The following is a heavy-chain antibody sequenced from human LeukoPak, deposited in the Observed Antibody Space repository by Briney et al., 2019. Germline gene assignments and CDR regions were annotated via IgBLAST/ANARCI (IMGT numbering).Heavy chain of an antibody. J-gene: IGHJ4*02. CDR1: GFTFSNAW. CDR3: AKDRAGSEGDY. Sequence: PGGFLRLSCAASGFTFSNAWMHWVRQAPGKGLEWVSAISGSGGSTYYADSVKGRFTISRDNSKNTLYLQMNSLRAEDTAVYYCAKDRAGSEGDYWGQGTLVTVSS. D-gene: IGHD3-10*01. CDR2: ISGSGGST. V-gene: IGHV3-23*01.